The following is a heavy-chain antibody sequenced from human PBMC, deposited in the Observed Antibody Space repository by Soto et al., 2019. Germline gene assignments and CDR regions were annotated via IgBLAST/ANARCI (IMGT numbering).Heavy chain of an antibody. CDR1: GFTFSSYS. J-gene: IGHJ4*02. CDR2: ISSSSSYI. D-gene: IGHD1-26*01. CDR3: ARTDLRYSGSYCDY. Sequence: EVQLVESGGGLVKPGGSLRLSCAASGFTFSSYSMNWVRQAPGKGLEWVSPISSSSSYIYYADSVKGRFTISRDNAKNSLYLQMNSLRAEDTAVYYCARTDLRYSGSYCDYWGQGTLVTVSS. V-gene: IGHV3-21*01.